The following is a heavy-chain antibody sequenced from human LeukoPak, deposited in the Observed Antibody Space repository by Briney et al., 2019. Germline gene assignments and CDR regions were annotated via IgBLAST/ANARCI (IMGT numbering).Heavy chain of an antibody. Sequence: PWGSLRLSCSASGFTFSRCAMHWVRQAPGKGLEYVSAISSNGGSTYYADSVKGRFTISRDNSKNTVYLQMSSLRAEDMAVYFCVGVRWFGGANWFDPWGQGALVTVSS. CDR2: ISSNGGST. D-gene: IGHD3-10*01. CDR3: VGVRWFGGANWFDP. V-gene: IGHV3-64D*09. J-gene: IGHJ5*02. CDR1: GFTFSRCA.